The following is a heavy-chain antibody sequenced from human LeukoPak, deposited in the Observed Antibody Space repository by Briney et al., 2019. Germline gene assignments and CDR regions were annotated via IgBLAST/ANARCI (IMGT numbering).Heavy chain of an antibody. V-gene: IGHV5-51*01. CDR1: GYSFTSYW. D-gene: IGHD3-3*01. J-gene: IGHJ5*02. CDR3: ARGGTIFPALVWFDP. CDR2: IYPGDSDT. Sequence: GESLKISCKGSGYSFTSYWIGWVRQKPGKGLEWMGIIYPGDSDTRYSPSFQGQVTISADKSISTAYLQWSSLKASDTAMYYCARGGTIFPALVWFDPWGQGTLVTVSS.